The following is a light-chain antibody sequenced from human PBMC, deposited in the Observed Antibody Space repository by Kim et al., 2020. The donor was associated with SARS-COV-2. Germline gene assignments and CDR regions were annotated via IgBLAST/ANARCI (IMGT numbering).Light chain of an antibody. J-gene: IGKJ1*01. CDR1: HSVTSN. V-gene: IGKV3-15*01. CDR2: GAS. CDR3: QQYNNWPPWK. Sequence: SPGDSAPNYCMDSHSVTSNLAWYQPKPGQAPRLSIYGASTRATGIQARFSGSGSGTELTLTRSSLQSEDLAVYYCQQYNNWPPWKVGQGTKVDIK.